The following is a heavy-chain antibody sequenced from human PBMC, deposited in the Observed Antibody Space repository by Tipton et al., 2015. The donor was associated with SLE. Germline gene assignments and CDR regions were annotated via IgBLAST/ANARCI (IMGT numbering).Heavy chain of an antibody. V-gene: IGHV4-59*01. J-gene: IGHJ6*02. CDR1: SGSFSGYY. CDR2: IYYSGST. Sequence: TLSLTCAVYSGSFSGYYWSWIRQPPGKGLEWIGYIYYSGSTNYNPSLKSRVTISVDTSKNQFSLKLSSVTAADTAVYYCARDKGGSRGYYDYYGMDVWGQGTTVNVSS. D-gene: IGHD5-12*01. CDR3: ARDKGGSRGYYDYYGMDV.